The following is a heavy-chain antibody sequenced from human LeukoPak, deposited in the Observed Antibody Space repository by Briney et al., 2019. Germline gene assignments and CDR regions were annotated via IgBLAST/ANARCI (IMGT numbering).Heavy chain of an antibody. D-gene: IGHD4-17*01. Sequence: ASVKVSCKASGYTFTGYYMHWVRQAPGQGLEWMGWINPNSGGTNYAQKFQGRVTMTRDTSISTAYMELSRLRSDDTAVYYCARETIRVRGFKHWGQGTLVTVSS. V-gene: IGHV1-2*02. CDR1: GYTFTGYY. CDR3: ARETIRVRGFKH. J-gene: IGHJ1*01. CDR2: INPNSGGT.